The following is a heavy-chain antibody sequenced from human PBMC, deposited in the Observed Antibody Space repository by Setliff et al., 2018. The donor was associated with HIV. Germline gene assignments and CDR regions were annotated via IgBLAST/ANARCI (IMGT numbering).Heavy chain of an antibody. CDR2: IYYSGST. D-gene: IGHD2-8*01. J-gene: IGHJ6*03. Sequence: SETLSLTCTVSGGSISSGGYFWSWIRQLPGKGLEWIGYIYYSGSTYYNPSLKSRVTISVDTSKKQFSLKLSSVTAADTAVYYCARDSANGKTANLNYLDVWGKGTTVTVSS. CDR3: ARDSANGKTANLNYLDV. V-gene: IGHV4-31*03. CDR1: GGSISSGGYF.